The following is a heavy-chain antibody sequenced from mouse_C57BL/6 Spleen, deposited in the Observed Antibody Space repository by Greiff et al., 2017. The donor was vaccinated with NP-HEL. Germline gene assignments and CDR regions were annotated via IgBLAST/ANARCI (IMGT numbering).Heavy chain of an antibody. CDR1: GYAFSSYW. CDR2: IYPGDGDT. CDR3: ARGTLSRYFDV. V-gene: IGHV1-80*01. Sequence: QVQLQQSGAELVKPGASVKISCKASGYAFSSYWMNWVKQRPGKGLEWIGQIYPGDGDTNYNGKFKGKATLTADKSSSTAYMQLSILTSEDSAVYCCARGTLSRYFDVWGTGTTVTVSS. J-gene: IGHJ1*03. D-gene: IGHD2-14*01.